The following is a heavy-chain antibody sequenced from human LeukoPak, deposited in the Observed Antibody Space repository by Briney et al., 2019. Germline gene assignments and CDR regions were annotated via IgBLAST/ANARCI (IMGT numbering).Heavy chain of an antibody. V-gene: IGHV3-74*01. J-gene: IGHJ4*02. D-gene: IGHD2-15*01. Sequence: GGSLRLSCAASGFTFSSYWMHWVRQAPGKGLMWVSRIKSDGSETSYADSVKGRFTISRDNSKNTLYLQMNSLRAEDTAVYYCAKCSGVDYWGQGTLVTVSS. CDR2: IKSDGSET. CDR3: AKCSGVDY. CDR1: GFTFSSYW.